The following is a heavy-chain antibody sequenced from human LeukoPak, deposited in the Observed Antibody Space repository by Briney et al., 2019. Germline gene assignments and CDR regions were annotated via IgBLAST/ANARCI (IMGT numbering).Heavy chain of an antibody. CDR3: VSAVVADYYYYGMDV. V-gene: IGHV1-69*13. CDR2: IIPIFGTA. Sequence: AASVKVSCKASGGTFSSYAISWVRQAPGQGLEWMGGIIPIFGTANYAQKFQGRVTITADESTSTAYMELSSLRSEDTAVYYCVSAVVADYYYYGMDVWGQGTTVTVSS. D-gene: IGHD2-15*01. CDR1: GGTFSSYA. J-gene: IGHJ6*02.